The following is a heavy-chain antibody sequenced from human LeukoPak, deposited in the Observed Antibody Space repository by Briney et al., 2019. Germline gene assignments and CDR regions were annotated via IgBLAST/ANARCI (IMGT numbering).Heavy chain of an antibody. CDR3: ARAHSGSYSDVYYFDY. CDR1: GGSISSGGYS. Sequence: SETRSLTCAASGGSISSGGYSWSWIRQPPGKGLEWIGYIYHSGSTYYNPSLKSRVTISVDRSKNQFSLKLSSVTAADTAVYYCARAHSGSYSDVYYFDYWGQGTLVTVSS. CDR2: IYHSGST. D-gene: IGHD1-26*01. V-gene: IGHV4-30-2*01. J-gene: IGHJ4*02.